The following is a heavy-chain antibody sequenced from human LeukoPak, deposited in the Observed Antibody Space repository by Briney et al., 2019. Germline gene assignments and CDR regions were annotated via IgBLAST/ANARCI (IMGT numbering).Heavy chain of an antibody. CDR1: GYSISSGYY. V-gene: IGHV4-38-2*02. D-gene: IGHD2-21*01. CDR2: IYHNGST. Sequence: SETLSLTCTVSGYSISSGYYWGWIRQPPGKGLEWIGSIYHNGSTYYNPSLKSRVTISVDTSKNQFSLKLSSVTAADTAVYYCARERYCGGDCYLQWFDPWGQGTLVTVSS. J-gene: IGHJ5*02. CDR3: ARERYCGGDCYLQWFDP.